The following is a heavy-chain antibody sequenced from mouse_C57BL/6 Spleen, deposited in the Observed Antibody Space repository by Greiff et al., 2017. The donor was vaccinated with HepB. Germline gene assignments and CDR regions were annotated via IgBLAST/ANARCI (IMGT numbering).Heavy chain of an antibody. D-gene: IGHD4-1*01. CDR1: GYTFTSYW. Sequence: VQLQQPGAELVRPGSSVKLSCKASGYTFTSYWMDWVKQRPGQGLEWIGNIYPSDSETHYNQKFKDKATLTVDKSSSTAYMQLSSLTSEDSAVYYCARSLGKGYFDVWGTGTTVTVSS. CDR2: IYPSDSET. CDR3: ARSLGKGYFDV. V-gene: IGHV1-61*01. J-gene: IGHJ1*03.